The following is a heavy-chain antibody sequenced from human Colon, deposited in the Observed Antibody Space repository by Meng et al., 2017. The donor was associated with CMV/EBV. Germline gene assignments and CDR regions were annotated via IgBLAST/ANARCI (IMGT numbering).Heavy chain of an antibody. CDR2: TWYDGSSK. D-gene: IGHD5-24*01. J-gene: IGHJ4*02. V-gene: IGHV3-33*01. Sequence: SCAASGFTFSSNGMHWVRQAPGTGLEWVAITWYDGSSKYYADSVKGRFTISRDNSKNTLYLQMNSLRAEDTAVYYCARDQGYNYFDYWGQGTLVTVSS. CDR3: ARDQGYNYFDY. CDR1: GFTFSSNG.